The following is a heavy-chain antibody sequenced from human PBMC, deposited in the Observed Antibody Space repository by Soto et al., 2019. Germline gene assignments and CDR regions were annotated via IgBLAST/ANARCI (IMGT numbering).Heavy chain of an antibody. CDR3: AICFSFVAVAVTFRYYYYGMDV. D-gene: IGHD6-19*01. V-gene: IGHV1-3*01. J-gene: IGHJ6*02. CDR2: INAGNGNT. CDR1: GYTFTSYA. Sequence: ASVKVSCKASGYTFTSYAMHWVRQAPGQRLEWMGWINAGNGNTKYSQKFQGRFTISRDNAKNSLYLQMNSLRAEDTAVYYCAICFSFVAVAVTFRYYYYGMDVWGQGTTVTVSS.